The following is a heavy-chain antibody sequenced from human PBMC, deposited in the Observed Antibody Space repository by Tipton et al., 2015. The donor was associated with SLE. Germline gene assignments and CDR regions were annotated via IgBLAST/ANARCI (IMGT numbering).Heavy chain of an antibody. J-gene: IGHJ6*02. CDR3: VRATTGTRMDV. CDR1: GFTFSSYW. V-gene: IGHV3-74*01. D-gene: IGHD1-1*01. Sequence: SLRLSCAASGFTFSSYWMHWVRQAPGKGLVWVSRTNSDGSSTIYADSVKGRFTISTDNDKNTLYLQMSSLRAEDTAVYYCVRATTGTRMDVWGQGTTVTVSS. CDR2: TNSDGSST.